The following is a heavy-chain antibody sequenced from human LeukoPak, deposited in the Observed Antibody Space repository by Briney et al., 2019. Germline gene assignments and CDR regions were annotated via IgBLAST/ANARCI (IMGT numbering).Heavy chain of an antibody. CDR2: IRSDGSTT. Sequence: GGSLRLSCAASGFTFRSYWMHWVRQAPGKGLMWVARIRSDGSTTDYADSVKGRFTISRDNSKNTLYLQMNSLRAEDTAVYYCAKDLGRYYYYMDVWGKGTTVTVSS. D-gene: IGHD3-10*01. CDR3: AKDLGRYYYYMDV. J-gene: IGHJ6*03. V-gene: IGHV3-74*01. CDR1: GFTFRSYW.